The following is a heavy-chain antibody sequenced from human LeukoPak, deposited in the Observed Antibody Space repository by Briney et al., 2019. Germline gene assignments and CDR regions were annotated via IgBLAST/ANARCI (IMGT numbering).Heavy chain of an antibody. D-gene: IGHD2-2*01. Sequence: GGSLRLSCVASGFTFSDYFMSWIRQAPGKGLEWLSFVNSEGNNIYYADSVKGRFTISRDNSKNTLYLQMNSLRAEDTAVYYCAKDRGDYCSSTSCCSYFDYWGQGTLVTVSS. CDR3: AKDRGDYCSSTSCCSYFDY. V-gene: IGHV3-11*01. CDR1: GFTFSDYF. J-gene: IGHJ4*02. CDR2: VNSEGNNI.